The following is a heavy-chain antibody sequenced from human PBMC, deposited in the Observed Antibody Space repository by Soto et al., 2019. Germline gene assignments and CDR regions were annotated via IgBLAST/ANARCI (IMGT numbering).Heavy chain of an antibody. V-gene: IGHV3-53*02. CDR1: GFTVSSNY. D-gene: IGHD3-22*01. CDR3: ARGHYYDSSGYNAFDI. J-gene: IGHJ3*02. Sequence: EVQLVETGGGLIQPGGSLRLSCAASGFTVSSNYMSWVRQAPGKGLEWVSVIYSGGSTYYADSVKGLFTISRDNSKNTLYLQMNSLRAEDTAVYYCARGHYYDSSGYNAFDIWGQGTMVTVSS. CDR2: IYSGGST.